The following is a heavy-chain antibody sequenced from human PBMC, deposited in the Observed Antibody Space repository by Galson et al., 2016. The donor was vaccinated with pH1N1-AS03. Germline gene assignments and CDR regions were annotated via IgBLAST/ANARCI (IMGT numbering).Heavy chain of an antibody. D-gene: IGHD1-26*01. CDR1: GYTFTSYG. J-gene: IGHJ4*02. CDR3: ARAAGELLSSSDY. Sequence: SCKASGYTFTSYGITWVRQAPGQGLEWMGWISAHNGYTKYAQKLQGRVTMTTDTSTSTAYMELRSLRSDDTAVCYCARAAGELLSSSDYWGQGTLVTASS. CDR2: ISAHNGYT. V-gene: IGHV1-18*04.